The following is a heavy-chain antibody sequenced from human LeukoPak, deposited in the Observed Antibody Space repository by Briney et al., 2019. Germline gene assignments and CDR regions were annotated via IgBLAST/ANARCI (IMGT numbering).Heavy chain of an antibody. J-gene: IGHJ4*02. CDR2: IYTSGST. CDR3: ARDSPPAYCSGGSCYFDY. V-gene: IGHV4-4*07. D-gene: IGHD2-15*01. CDR1: GGSISSYY. Sequence: SETLSLTCTISGGSISSYYWSWIRQPAGKGLEWIGRIYTSGSTDYNPSLKSRVTISKDTSKNEFSLKLSSVTAADTAVYYCARDSPPAYCSGGSCYFDYWGQGTLVTVSS.